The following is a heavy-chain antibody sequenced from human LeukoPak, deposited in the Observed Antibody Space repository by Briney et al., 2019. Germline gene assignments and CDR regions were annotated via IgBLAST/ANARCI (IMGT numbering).Heavy chain of an antibody. D-gene: IGHD3-10*01. CDR3: AKEGGSGGSGSYWYFDY. J-gene: IGHJ4*02. Sequence: GGSLRLSCAASGFTFSSYGIHWVRQAPGKGLEWVAVISYDGSNKYYADSVKGRFTISRDNSKNTLYLQMNSLRAEDTAVYYCAKEGGSGGSGSYWYFDYWGQGTLVTVSS. CDR2: ISYDGSNK. V-gene: IGHV3-30*18. CDR1: GFTFSSYG.